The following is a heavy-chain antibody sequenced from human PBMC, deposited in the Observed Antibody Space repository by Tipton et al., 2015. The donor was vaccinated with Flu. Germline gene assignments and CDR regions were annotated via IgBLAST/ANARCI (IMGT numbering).Heavy chain of an antibody. J-gene: IGHJ5*02. V-gene: IGHV4-4*09. CDR1: GGSIGSFY. CDR2: IFRTGST. Sequence: TLSLTCTVSGGSIGSFYWNWIRQPPGKGLEWIGNIFRTGSTYHNPSLKSRVTMSVDTSKNQFSLKVFPVTAADTAVYYCARRDYSNYVSDPKSWFDPWGQGILVTVSS. D-gene: IGHD4-11*01. CDR3: ARRDYSNYVSDPKSWFDP.